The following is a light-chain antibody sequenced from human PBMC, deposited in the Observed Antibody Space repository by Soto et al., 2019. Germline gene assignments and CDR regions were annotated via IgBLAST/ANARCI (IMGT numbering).Light chain of an antibody. J-gene: IGLJ1*01. CDR3: SSYTNINTRACV. CDR2: EFT. Sequence: QSVLTQPASVSGSPGQSITISCTGTSGDIGSYNRVSWYQQHPCKAPKLIIYEFTDRPSGVSNRFSGSKSGNTASLTISGLQAEDEAEYYCSSYTNINTRACVFGTGTKVTVL. CDR1: SGDIGSYNR. V-gene: IGLV2-14*01.